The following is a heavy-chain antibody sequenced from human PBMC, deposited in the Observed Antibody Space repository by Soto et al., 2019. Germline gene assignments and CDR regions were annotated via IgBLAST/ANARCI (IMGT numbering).Heavy chain of an antibody. CDR2: ISWDGGST. J-gene: IGHJ6*02. Sequence: RRLSCAASGFTFDDYTMHWVRQAPGKGLEWVSLISWDGGSTYYADSVKGRFTISRDNSKNSLYLQMNSLRTEDTALYYCAKDVTVSGDYGMDVWGQGTTVTVSS. V-gene: IGHV3-43*01. D-gene: IGHD3-10*01. CDR1: GFTFDDYT. CDR3: AKDVTVSGDYGMDV.